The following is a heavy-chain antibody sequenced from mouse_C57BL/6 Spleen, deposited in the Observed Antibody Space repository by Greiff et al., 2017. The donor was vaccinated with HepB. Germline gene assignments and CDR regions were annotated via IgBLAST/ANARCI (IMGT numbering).Heavy chain of an antibody. CDR2: IYPSDSET. CDR3: ARESSGPTFDY. CDR1: GYTFTSYW. Sequence: VKLQQPGAELVRPGSSVKLSCKASGYTFTSYWMDWVKQRPGQGLEWIGNIYPSDSETHYNQKFKDKATLTVDKSSSTAYMQLSSLTSEDSAVYYCARESSGPTFDYWGQGTTLTVSS. V-gene: IGHV1-61*01. J-gene: IGHJ2*01. D-gene: IGHD3-2*02.